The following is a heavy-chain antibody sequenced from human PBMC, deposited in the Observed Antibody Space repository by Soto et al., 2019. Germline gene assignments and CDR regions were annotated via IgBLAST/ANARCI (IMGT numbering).Heavy chain of an antibody. J-gene: IGHJ4*02. CDR3: AHSDGGYEIIYFDF. Sequence: SGPTLVNPTQTLTLTCTSSGFSFTTAGAAAGWTRQTPGGALEWLTLIYYNDDRRFSPSLKTRLTITGDTSKNQVVLSLTNVDPGDTATYFCAHSDGGYEIIYFDFWGQGIPVTVSS. V-gene: IGHV2-5*01. CDR1: GFSFTTAGAA. CDR2: IYYNDDR. D-gene: IGHD5-12*01.